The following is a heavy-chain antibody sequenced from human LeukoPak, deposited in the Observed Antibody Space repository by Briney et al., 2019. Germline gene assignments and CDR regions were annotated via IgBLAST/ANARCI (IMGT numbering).Heavy chain of an antibody. J-gene: IGHJ4*02. CDR3: ARDPDHLLLYSSYFDY. CDR2: IKQDGSEK. V-gene: IGHV3-7*03. CDR1: GFTFSSYW. Sequence: GGSLRLSCAASGFTFSSYWMSWVRQAPGKGLEWVANIKQDGSEKYYVDSVKGRFTISRDNAKNSLYLQMNSLRAEDTAVYYCARDPDHLLLYSSYFDYWGQGTLVTVSS. D-gene: IGHD2-2*02.